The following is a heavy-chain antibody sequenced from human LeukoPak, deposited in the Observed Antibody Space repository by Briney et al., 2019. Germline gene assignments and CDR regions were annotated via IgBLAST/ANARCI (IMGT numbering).Heavy chain of an antibody. V-gene: IGHV1-8*03. D-gene: IGHD3-3*01. CDR2: MNPNSGNT. CDR3: ARGGYDFWSGYSVLYYYYMDV. Sequence: ASVKVSCKASGYTFTSYDINWVRQATGQGLEWMGWMNPNSGNTGYAQKFQGRVTITRNTSISTAYMELGSLRSEDTAVYYCARGGYDFWSGYSVLYYYYMDVWGKGTTVTVSS. J-gene: IGHJ6*03. CDR1: GYTFTSYD.